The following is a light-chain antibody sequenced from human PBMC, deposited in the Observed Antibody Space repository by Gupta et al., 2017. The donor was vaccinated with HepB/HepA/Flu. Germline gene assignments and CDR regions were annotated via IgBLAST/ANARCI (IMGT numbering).Light chain of an antibody. J-gene: IGKJ1*01. CDR1: QSISTY. V-gene: IGKV1-39*01. Sequence: DIQMTQSPSSLSASVGDRVTITCRASQSISTYLNWYQQRPGKAPNLLIYVASSLQSGVPSRFSGSGSGTDFTLTISSLQPEDFATYYCQQSYSTPSTFGQGTXVEIK. CDR2: VAS. CDR3: QQSYSTPST.